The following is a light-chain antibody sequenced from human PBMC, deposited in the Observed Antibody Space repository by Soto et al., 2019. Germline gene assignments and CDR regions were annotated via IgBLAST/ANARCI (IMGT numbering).Light chain of an antibody. V-gene: IGKV1-12*01. J-gene: IGKJ4*01. CDR3: QQADTFPLT. CDR2: AVS. Sequence: DIQMTQSPSSVYETVGDRVTITCRASQDINSWLAWYQQKPGKAPKLLIYAVSSFQGGVPSRFCGSGSGTDFTLTISSLQPEDFATYFCQQADTFPLTFGGGTKVDIK. CDR1: QDINSW.